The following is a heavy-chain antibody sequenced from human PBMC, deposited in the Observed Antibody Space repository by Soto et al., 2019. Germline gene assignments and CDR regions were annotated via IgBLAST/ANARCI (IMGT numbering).Heavy chain of an antibody. CDR3: ARSQGSSTSLEIYYYYYYGMDV. CDR2: IIPISETT. CDR1: GGTFSSYA. J-gene: IGHJ6*02. V-gene: IGHV1-69*01. D-gene: IGHD2-2*01. Sequence: QVQLVQSGAEVKKPGSSVKVSCKASGGTFSSYAISWVRQAPGQGLEWMGGIIPISETTNYAQKVQDRVTIAADESKSTAYMELSSLRSEDTAVYYCARSQGSSTSLEIYYYYYYGMDVWGQGTTVTVSS.